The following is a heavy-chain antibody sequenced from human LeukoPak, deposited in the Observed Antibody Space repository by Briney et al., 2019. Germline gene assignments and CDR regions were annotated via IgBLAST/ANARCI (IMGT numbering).Heavy chain of an antibody. D-gene: IGHD5-18*01. CDR1: GFTFSNAW. V-gene: IGHV3-15*01. CDR2: VKTKTDGGTT. CDR3: TTGTWIQLWLADY. J-gene: IGHJ4*02. Sequence: PGGSLRLSCAASGFTFSNAWMNWVRQAPGKGLEWVGHVKTKTDGGTTDYVAPVKGRFTISRDDSKNTPYLQMNSLKTEDTAVYYCTTGTWIQLWLADYWGQGTLVTVSS.